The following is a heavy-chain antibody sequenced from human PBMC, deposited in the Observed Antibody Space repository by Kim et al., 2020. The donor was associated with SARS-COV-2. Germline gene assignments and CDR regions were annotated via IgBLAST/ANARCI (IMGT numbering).Heavy chain of an antibody. CDR2: IYHNGNT. CDR1: GTPITTYY. D-gene: IGHD3-10*01. V-gene: IGHV4-59*08. CDR3: ASQITFWFGGYMNV. J-gene: IGHJ6*03. Sequence: SETLSLTCTVSGTPITTYYWSWIRQSPGKGLEWIGSIYHNGNTKDNPSLRNRLTISMDTSKNQFSLRLRSVTAADTAVYYCASQITFWFGGYMNVLGQGT.